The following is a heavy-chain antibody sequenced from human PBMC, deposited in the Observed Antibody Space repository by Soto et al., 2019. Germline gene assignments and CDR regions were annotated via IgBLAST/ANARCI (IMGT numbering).Heavy chain of an antibody. D-gene: IGHD6-6*01. Sequence: KASETLSLTCTVSGGSISSSSYYWGWIRQPPGKGLEWIGSIYYSGSTYYNPSLKSRVTISVDTSKNQFSLKLSSVTAADTAVYYCARGKYSPNWFDPWGQGTLVTVSS. CDR1: GGSISSSSYY. CDR3: ARGKYSPNWFDP. CDR2: IYYSGST. J-gene: IGHJ5*02. V-gene: IGHV4-39*01.